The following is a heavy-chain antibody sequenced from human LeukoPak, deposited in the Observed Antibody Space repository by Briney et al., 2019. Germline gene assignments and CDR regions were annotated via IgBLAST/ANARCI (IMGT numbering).Heavy chain of an antibody. D-gene: IGHD6-19*01. CDR2: IYYSGST. J-gene: IGHJ4*02. CDR1: GGSISSSSYY. CDR3: AGGSSSGWYYFDY. V-gene: IGHV4-39*07. Sequence: SETLSLTCTVSGGSISSSSYYWGWIRQPPGKGLEWIGSIYYSGSTYYNPSLKSRVTISVDTSKNQFSLKLSSVTAADTAVYYCAGGSSSGWYYFDYWGQGTLVTVSS.